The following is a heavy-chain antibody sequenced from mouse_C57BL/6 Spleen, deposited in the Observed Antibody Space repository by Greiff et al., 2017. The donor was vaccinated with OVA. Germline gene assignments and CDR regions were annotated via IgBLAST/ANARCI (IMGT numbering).Heavy chain of an antibody. J-gene: IGHJ2*01. CDR1: GYTFTSYW. Sequence: QVQLQQPGAELVMPGTSVKLSCKASGYTFTSYWMHWVKQRPGQGLEWIGVIDPSDSYTNYNQKFKGKATLTVDTSSSTAYMQLSSLTSEDSAVYYCARNWDGYWGQGTTLTVSS. V-gene: IGHV1-59*01. CDR3: ARNWDGY. D-gene: IGHD4-1*01. CDR2: IDPSDSYT.